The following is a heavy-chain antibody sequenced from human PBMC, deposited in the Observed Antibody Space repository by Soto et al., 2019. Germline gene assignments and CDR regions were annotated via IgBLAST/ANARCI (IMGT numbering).Heavy chain of an antibody. CDR3: AKAPRAATVAHFDY. CDR1: GFTFSNYA. Sequence: GGSLRLSCAASGFTFSNYAMSWVRQAPGKGLEWVSAISGSGGSTYSADSVKGRFTISRDNSKNTLYLQMNSLRAEDTAVYYCAKAPRAATVAHFDYWGRGTLVTVSS. J-gene: IGHJ4*02. CDR2: ISGSGGST. D-gene: IGHD2-15*01. V-gene: IGHV3-23*01.